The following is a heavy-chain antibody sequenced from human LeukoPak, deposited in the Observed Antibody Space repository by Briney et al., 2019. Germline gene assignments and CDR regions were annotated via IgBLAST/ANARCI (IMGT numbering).Heavy chain of an antibody. CDR1: GFTFGSYG. J-gene: IGHJ4*02. Sequence: GGSLRLSCAASGFTFGSYGMHWVRQAPGKGLEWVAFIRYDGSNKYYADSVKGRFTISRDNSKNTLYLQMNSLRAEDTAVYYCAKPQNQYSSSWLLDYWGQGTLVTVSS. D-gene: IGHD6-13*01. V-gene: IGHV3-30*02. CDR2: IRYDGSNK. CDR3: AKPQNQYSSSWLLDY.